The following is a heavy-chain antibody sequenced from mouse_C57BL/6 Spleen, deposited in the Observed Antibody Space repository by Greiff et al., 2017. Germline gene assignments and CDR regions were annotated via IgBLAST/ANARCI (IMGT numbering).Heavy chain of an antibody. CDR3: ARNSNYVDY. D-gene: IGHD2-5*01. CDR2: IYPGSGST. Sequence: VKLQESGAELVKPGASVKMSCKASGYTFTSYWITWVKQRPGQGLEWIGDIYPGSGSTNYNEKFKSKATLTVDTSSSTAYMQLSSLTSEDSAVYYCARNSNYVDYWGQGTTLTVSS. CDR1: GYTFTSYW. V-gene: IGHV1-55*01. J-gene: IGHJ2*01.